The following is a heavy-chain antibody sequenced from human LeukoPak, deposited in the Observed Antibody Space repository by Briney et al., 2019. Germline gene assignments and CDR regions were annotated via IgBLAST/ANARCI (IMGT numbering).Heavy chain of an antibody. D-gene: IGHD4-17*01. CDR3: ARGRTPATVTKYFDY. V-gene: IGHV1-69*06. J-gene: IGHJ4*02. CDR1: GGTFSSYA. Sequence: GSSVKVSCKASGGTFSSYAISWVRQAPGQGLEWMGGIIPIFGTANYAQKFQGRVTITADKSTSTAYMELSSLRSEDTAVYYCARGRTPATVTKYFDYWGQGTLVTVSS. CDR2: IIPIFGTA.